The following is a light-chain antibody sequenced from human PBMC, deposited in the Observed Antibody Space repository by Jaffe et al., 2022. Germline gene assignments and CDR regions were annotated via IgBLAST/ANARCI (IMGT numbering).Light chain of an antibody. V-gene: IGKV1-12*01. CDR3: QQSKSFPLT. Sequence: DIQMTQSPSSVSASVGDRVTITCRASQGIASWLAWYQQKPGNAPKLLIYTTSSLQTGVPSRFSGSGSGTDFTLTISSLQPEDFATYHCQQSKSFPLTFGGGTTVEIK. CDR2: TTS. J-gene: IGKJ4*01. CDR1: QGIASW.